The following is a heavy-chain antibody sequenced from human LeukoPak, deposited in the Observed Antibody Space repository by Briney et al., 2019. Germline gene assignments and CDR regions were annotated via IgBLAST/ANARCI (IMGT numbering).Heavy chain of an antibody. CDR1: GFTFSSYG. CDR2: ISGSGGST. V-gene: IGHV3-23*01. Sequence: PGGSLRLSCAASGFTFSSYGMSWVRQAPGKGLEWVSAISGSGGSTYYADSVKGRFTISRDNARDTLYLQMNSLRAEDTAVSYCAKGYYDYVWGSYYFDSWGQGTLVTVSS. J-gene: IGHJ4*02. CDR3: AKGYYDYVWGSYYFDS. D-gene: IGHD3-16*01.